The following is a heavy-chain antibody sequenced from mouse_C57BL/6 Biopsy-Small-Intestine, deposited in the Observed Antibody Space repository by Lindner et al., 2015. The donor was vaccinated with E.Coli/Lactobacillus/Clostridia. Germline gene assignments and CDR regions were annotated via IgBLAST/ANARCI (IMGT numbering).Heavy chain of an antibody. V-gene: IGHV1-63*01. Sequence: VQLQESGAELVRPGTSVKMSCKASGYTFTNYWIGWAKQRPGHGLEWIGDIYPGGGYTNYNEKFKGKATLTADKSSSTAYMQFSGLTSEDSAIYYCAREYGDYFDYWGQGTTLTVSS. J-gene: IGHJ2*01. CDR1: GYTFTNYW. CDR3: AREYGDYFDY. D-gene: IGHD2-10*02. CDR2: IYPGGGYT.